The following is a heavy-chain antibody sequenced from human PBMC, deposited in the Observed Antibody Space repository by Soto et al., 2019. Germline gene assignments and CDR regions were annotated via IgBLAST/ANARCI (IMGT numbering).Heavy chain of an antibody. CDR2: IIPIFGTA. V-gene: IGHV1-69*13. CDR1: GGTFSSYA. Sequence: SVKVSCKASGGTFSSYAISWVRQAPGQRLEWMGGIIPIFGTANYAQKFQGRVTITADESTSTAYMELSSLRSEDTAVYYCARSFGITGTTTTGRLQYYFDYWGQGTLVTVSS. J-gene: IGHJ4*02. D-gene: IGHD1-20*01. CDR3: ARSFGITGTTTTGRLQYYFDY.